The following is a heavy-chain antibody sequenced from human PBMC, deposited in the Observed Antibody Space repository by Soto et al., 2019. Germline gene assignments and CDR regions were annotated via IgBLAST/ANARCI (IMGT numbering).Heavy chain of an antibody. Sequence: EVQLLESGGGLVQPGGSLRLSCAASGFTFSSYAMSWVRQAPGKGLEWGSAISGSGGSTYYNPALKNRVTMSVSTSKNQYSLKLSSVTASNTAVYYCARDKGCSSTSCYSRWFDPWGQGTLVTVSS. CDR2: ISGSGGST. CDR1: GFTFSSYA. J-gene: IGHJ5*02. CDR3: ARDKGCSSTSCYSRWFDP. V-gene: IGHV3-23*01. D-gene: IGHD2-2*01.